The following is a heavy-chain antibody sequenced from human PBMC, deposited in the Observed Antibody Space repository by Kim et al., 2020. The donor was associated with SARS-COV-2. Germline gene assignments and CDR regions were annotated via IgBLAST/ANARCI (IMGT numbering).Heavy chain of an antibody. J-gene: IGHJ4*02. CDR2: ISSSSSYI. D-gene: IGHD2-21*02. Sequence: GGSLRLSCAASGFTFSSYSMNWVRQAPGKGLEWVSSISSSSSYIYYADSVKGRFTISRDNAKNSLYLQMNSLRAEDTAVYYCARDRVDDYYFDYWGQGTLVTVSS. CDR1: GFTFSSYS. CDR3: ARDRVDDYYFDY. V-gene: IGHV3-21*01.